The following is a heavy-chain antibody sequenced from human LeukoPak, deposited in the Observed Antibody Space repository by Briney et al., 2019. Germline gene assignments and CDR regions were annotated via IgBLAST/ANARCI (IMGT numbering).Heavy chain of an antibody. V-gene: IGHV4-39*01. D-gene: IGHD4-23*01. Sequence: SSETLSLTCTVSGGSISSSSYYWGWIRQPPGKGLEWIGSIYYSGSTYYNPSLKSRVTISVDTSKNQFSLKLSSVTAADTAVYYCARHNPKTMAVNAPFDYWGQGTLVTVSS. CDR1: GGSISSSSYY. J-gene: IGHJ4*02. CDR2: IYYSGST. CDR3: ARHNPKTMAVNAPFDY.